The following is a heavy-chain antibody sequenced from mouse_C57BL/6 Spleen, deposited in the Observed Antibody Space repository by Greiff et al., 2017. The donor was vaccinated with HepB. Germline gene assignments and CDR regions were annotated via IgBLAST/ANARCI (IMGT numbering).Heavy chain of an antibody. CDR1: GFTFSSYG. CDR2: ISSGGSYT. J-gene: IGHJ2*01. CDR3: ARHDVLALDY. V-gene: IGHV5-6*01. Sequence: EVQGVESGGDLVKPGGSLKLSCAASGFTFSSYGMSWVRQTPDKRLEWVATISSGGSYTYYPDSVKGPFTISRDNAKNTLYLQMSSLKSEDTALYYCARHDVLALDYWGQGTTLTVSS.